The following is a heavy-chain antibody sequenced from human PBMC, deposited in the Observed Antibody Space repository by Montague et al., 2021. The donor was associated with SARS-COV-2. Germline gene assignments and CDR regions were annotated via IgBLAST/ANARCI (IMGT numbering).Heavy chain of an antibody. CDR3: AKDREVATGGLYYFDY. V-gene: IGHV3-23*01. Sequence: SLRLSFSASGFTFRNYAMIWVRQAPGKGLEWVSGISGSADITYYADSVKGRFTISRDNSKNTLYLQMSSLRAGDTAVYYCAKDREVATGGLYYFDYWGQGTLVTVSS. J-gene: IGHJ4*02. D-gene: IGHD5-24*01. CDR1: GFTFRNYA. CDR2: ISGSADIT.